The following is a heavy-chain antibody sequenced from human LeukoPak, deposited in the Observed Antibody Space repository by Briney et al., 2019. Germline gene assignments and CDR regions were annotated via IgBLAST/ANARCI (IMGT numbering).Heavy chain of an antibody. Sequence: PSETLSLTCAVYGGSFSGYYWSWIRQPPGKGLEWVSGMSGSGGSNTFYADSVKGRFTISRDNSKNTLFLQMHSLRAEDTAVYYCAKDWQLVDSWGQGTLVTVSS. J-gene: IGHJ4*02. V-gene: IGHV3-23*01. CDR3: AKDWQLVDS. CDR2: MSGSGGSNT. D-gene: IGHD6-6*01. CDR1: GGSFSGYY.